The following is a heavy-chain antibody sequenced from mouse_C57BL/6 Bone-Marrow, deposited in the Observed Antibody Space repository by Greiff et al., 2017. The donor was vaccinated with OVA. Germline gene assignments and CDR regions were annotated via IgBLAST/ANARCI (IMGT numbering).Heavy chain of an antibody. D-gene: IGHD2-1*01. V-gene: IGHV1-22*01. Sequence: VQLQQSGPELVKPGASVKMSCKASGYTFTDYNMHWVKQSHGKSLEWIGYINPNNGGTSYNQKFKGKATLTVNKSSSTAYMELRSLTSEDSAVYYCARELLWHYWYFDVWGTGTTVTVSS. CDR3: ARELLWHYWYFDV. J-gene: IGHJ1*03. CDR1: GYTFTDYN. CDR2: INPNNGGT.